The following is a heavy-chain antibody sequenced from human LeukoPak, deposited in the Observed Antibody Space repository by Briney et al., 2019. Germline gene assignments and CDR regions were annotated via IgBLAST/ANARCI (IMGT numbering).Heavy chain of an antibody. CDR2: IYPGDSDT. CDR1: GYSFTSYW. J-gene: IGHJ4*02. V-gene: IGHV5-51*01. D-gene: IGHD3-22*01. CDR3: ARHPYYDSSGYYGGH. Sequence: GESLKISCKGSGYSFTSYWIGWVRQMPGKGLEWMGIIYPGDSDTRYSPSFQGQVTISADKSISTAHLQWSSLKASDTAMYYCARHPYYDSSGYYGGHWGQGTLVTVSS.